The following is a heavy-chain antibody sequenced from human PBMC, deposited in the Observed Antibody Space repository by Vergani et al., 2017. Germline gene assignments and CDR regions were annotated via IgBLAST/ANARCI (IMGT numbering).Heavy chain of an antibody. V-gene: IGHV3-9*01. CDR1: GFTFDDYA. CDR2: ISWNSGST. Sequence: EVQLVESGGGLVKPGGSLRLSCAASGFTFDDYAMHWVRQAPGKGLEWVSGISWNSGSTGYADSVKGRFTISRDNAKNSLYLQMNSLRAEDTALYYCAKEGRIYYDSSGYYHPYFDYWGQGTLVTVSS. D-gene: IGHD3-22*01. CDR3: AKEGRIYYDSSGYYHPYFDY. J-gene: IGHJ4*02.